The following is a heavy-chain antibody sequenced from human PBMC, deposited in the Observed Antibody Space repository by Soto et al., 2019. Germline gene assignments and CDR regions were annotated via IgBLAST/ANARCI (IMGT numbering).Heavy chain of an antibody. CDR3: ARDLVPYYYYMDV. D-gene: IGHD3-16*02. Sequence: GGSLRLSCAASGFTFSSYAMNWVRQAPGKGLEWVSIISGTGGSTYYPGSVKGRFTISRENAKNSLYLQMNSLRAEDTAVYYCARDLVPYYYYMDVWGKGTTVTVSS. CDR2: ISGTGGST. CDR1: GFTFSSYA. V-gene: IGHV3-23*01. J-gene: IGHJ6*03.